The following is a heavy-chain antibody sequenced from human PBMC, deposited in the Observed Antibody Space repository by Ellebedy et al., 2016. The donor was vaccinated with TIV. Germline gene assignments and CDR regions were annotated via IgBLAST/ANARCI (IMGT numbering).Heavy chain of an antibody. CDR1: GLTLNNYW. CDR3: TETNVASAGTY. CDR2: IKEDGSDK. Sequence: PGGSLRLSCVASGLTLNNYWMTWVRQAPGKGLEWVARIKEDGSDKYYADSVKGRFTISRDNAKNSFFLQVNSLRVEDTAVYYCTETNVASAGTYWGQGTLVTVSS. V-gene: IGHV3-7*03. D-gene: IGHD6-13*01. J-gene: IGHJ4*02.